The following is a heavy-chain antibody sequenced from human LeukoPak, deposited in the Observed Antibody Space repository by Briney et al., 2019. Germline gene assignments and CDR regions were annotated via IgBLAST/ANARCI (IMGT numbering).Heavy chain of an antibody. CDR1: GFTFRSYT. CDR3: ARGYCSGGTCYWAAFDI. J-gene: IGHJ3*02. D-gene: IGHD2-15*01. Sequence: GGSLRLSCAASGFTFRSYTMNWVRQAPGKGLEWVSSISDSSSYIYYADSVKGRFTISRDNATNSLYLQMNSLRAEDTAVYYCARGYCSGGTCYWAAFDIWGQGTLVTVSS. V-gene: IGHV3-21*01. CDR2: ISDSSSYI.